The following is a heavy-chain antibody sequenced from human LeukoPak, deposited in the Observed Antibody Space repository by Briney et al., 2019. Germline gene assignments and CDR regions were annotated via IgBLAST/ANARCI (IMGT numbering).Heavy chain of an antibody. V-gene: IGHV3-7*01. CDR3: ASITGKVDV. J-gene: IGHJ6*04. D-gene: IGHD1-20*01. Sequence: GGSLRLSCAASGFIFSGYWMTWVRQAPGKGLEWVANINQDGSEKYYVDSVKGRFTISRDNAKNSLYLQMNSLRAEDTAVYYCASITGKVDVWGKGTTVTVSS. CDR1: GFIFSGYW. CDR2: INQDGSEK.